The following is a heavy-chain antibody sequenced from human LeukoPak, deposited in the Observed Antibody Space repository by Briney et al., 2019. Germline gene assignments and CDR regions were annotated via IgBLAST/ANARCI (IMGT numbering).Heavy chain of an antibody. D-gene: IGHD5-24*01. V-gene: IGHV4-59*08. CDR1: GGSISSYY. CDR2: IYYSGST. CDR3: ARLGPVETATGRAFDI. J-gene: IGHJ3*02. Sequence: SETLSLTCTVSGGSISSYYWSWIRQPPGKGLEWIGYIYYSGSTNYNPSLKSRVTISVDTSKNQFSLKLSSVTAADTAVYYCARLGPVETATGRAFDIWGQGTMVTVSS.